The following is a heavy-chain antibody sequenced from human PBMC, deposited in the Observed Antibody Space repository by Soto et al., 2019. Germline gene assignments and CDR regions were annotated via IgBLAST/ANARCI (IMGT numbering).Heavy chain of an antibody. D-gene: IGHD5-18*01. CDR3: ARGRIQLWYAFDY. CDR1: GGSISSYY. Sequence: SETLSLTCTVSGGSISSYYWSWIRQPPGKGLEWIGYIYYSGSTNYNPSLKSRVTISVDTSKNQFSLKLSSVTAADTAVYYCARGRIQLWYAFDYWGQGTLVTVSS. J-gene: IGHJ4*02. CDR2: IYYSGST. V-gene: IGHV4-59*01.